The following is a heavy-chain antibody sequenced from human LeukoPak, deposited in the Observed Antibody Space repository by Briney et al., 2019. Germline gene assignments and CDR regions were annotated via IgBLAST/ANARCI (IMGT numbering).Heavy chain of an antibody. J-gene: IGHJ6*03. CDR2: ISNSGST. CDR3: GRDALVGYFSYYYMDV. D-gene: IGHD2-15*01. Sequence: KPSETLSLTCTVSGGAITSHYWTWIRQYPVKGLGWIGDISNSGSTSYNPSLKSRVTVSIDTSKNQFSLKLSSVTAADTAVYYCGRDALVGYFSYYYMDVWGKGTTVTVSS. V-gene: IGHV4-59*11. CDR1: GGAITSHY.